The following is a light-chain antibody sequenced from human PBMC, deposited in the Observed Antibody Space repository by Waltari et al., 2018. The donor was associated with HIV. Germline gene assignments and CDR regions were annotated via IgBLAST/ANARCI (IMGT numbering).Light chain of an antibody. CDR3: QQYNHWPPYT. J-gene: IGKJ2*01. V-gene: IGKV3-15*01. CDR1: QSVNSH. Sequence: EVVMSQSPSALSLSPGEKATLSCKASQSVNSHLAWYQHKPGQAPRLLIYGASTRATGVPARFSGSGSGTEFTLTISSLQSEDFAVYYCQQYNHWPPYTFGQGTKLEIK. CDR2: GAS.